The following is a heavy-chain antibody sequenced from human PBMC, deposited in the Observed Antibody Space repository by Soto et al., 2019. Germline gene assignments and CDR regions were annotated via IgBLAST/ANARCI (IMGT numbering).Heavy chain of an antibody. Sequence: QVQLVQSGAEVKKPGASVKVSCKASGYTFTTYDINWVRQAPGQGLEWMGWMNPYTGKAGYAQKFQVRVTMTRDNSISTAYMELSGVRSEYTAVYYCARRKERSGPNYLDYWGQGTLVTVSS. CDR2: MNPYTGKA. CDR3: ARRKERSGPNYLDY. V-gene: IGHV1-8*01. J-gene: IGHJ4*02. CDR1: GYTFTTYD. D-gene: IGHD6-25*01.